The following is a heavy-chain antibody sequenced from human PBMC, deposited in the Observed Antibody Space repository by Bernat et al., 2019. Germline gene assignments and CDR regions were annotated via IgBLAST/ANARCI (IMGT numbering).Heavy chain of an antibody. V-gene: IGHV3-33*08. J-gene: IGHJ3*02. D-gene: IGHD1-14*01. Sequence: AQLVESGGGLVKPGGSLRLSCAASGFTFSSYSMKWVRQAPGKGLEWVAVIWYDGSNKYYADSVKGRFTISRDNSKNTLYLQMNSLRAEDTAVYYCATLPGGDAFDIWGQGTMVTVSS. CDR2: IWYDGSNK. CDR3: ATLPGGDAFDI. CDR1: GFTFSSYS.